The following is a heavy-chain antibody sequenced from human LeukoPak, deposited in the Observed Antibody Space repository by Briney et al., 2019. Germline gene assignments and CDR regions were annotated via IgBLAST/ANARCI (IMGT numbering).Heavy chain of an antibody. CDR2: IYYSGST. V-gene: IGHV4-31*03. J-gene: IGHJ3*02. Sequence: SETLSLTCTVSGGSISGSSYYWGWIRQPPGKGLEWIGYIYYSGSTYYNPSLKSRVTVSVDTSKNQFSLKLSSVTAADTAVYYCARIVVVTASRAFDIWGQGTMVTVSS. D-gene: IGHD2-21*02. CDR3: ARIVVVTASRAFDI. CDR1: GGSISGSSYY.